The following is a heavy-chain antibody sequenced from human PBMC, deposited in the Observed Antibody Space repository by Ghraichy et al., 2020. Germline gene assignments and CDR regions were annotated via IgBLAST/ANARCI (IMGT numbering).Heavy chain of an antibody. V-gene: IGHV4-59*01. D-gene: IGHD4-17*01. CDR1: GGSISSYY. CDR2: IYYSGST. J-gene: IGHJ4*02. Sequence: SETLYLTCTVSGGSISSYYWSWIRQPPGKGLEWIGYIYYSGSTNYNPSLKSRVTISVDTSKNQFSLKLSSVTAADTAVYYCARDRGRGDPLDYWGQGTLVTVSS. CDR3: ARDRGRGDPLDY.